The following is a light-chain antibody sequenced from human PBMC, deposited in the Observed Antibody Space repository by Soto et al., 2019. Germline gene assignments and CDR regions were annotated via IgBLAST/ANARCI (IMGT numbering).Light chain of an antibody. V-gene: IGKV3-20*01. CDR2: GAS. CDR3: QQYGSSHLT. Sequence: EIVLTQSPGTLSLSPGERATLSCRASQSVSSSYLAWYQQKPGQAPRLLIYGASSRATGIPDRFSGSGSGTDFTLTISRLEPEDFAVYYCQQYGSSHLTVGGGTKVEIK. CDR1: QSVSSSY. J-gene: IGKJ4*01.